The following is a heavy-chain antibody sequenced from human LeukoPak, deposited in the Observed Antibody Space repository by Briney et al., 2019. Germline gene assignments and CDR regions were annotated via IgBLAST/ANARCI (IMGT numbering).Heavy chain of an antibody. CDR3: AGDRSGFYSIDQ. CDR2: ISNDGNSK. Sequence: PGGSLRLSCAASGFTLSENNVHWVRQAPGKGLEWVALISNDGNSKDYADSVKGRFTLSGDNSKTTVYLQMNSLRAEDTAVYYCAGDRSGFYSIDQWGQGTLVTVSS. V-gene: IGHV3-30-3*01. J-gene: IGHJ4*02. D-gene: IGHD5-12*01. CDR1: GFTLSENN.